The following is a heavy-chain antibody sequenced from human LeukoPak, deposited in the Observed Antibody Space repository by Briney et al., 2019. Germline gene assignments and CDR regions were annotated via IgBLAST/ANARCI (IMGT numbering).Heavy chain of an antibody. CDR1: GFTFDDYA. CDR3: AKDIQGYGIFYGMDV. V-gene: IGHV3-9*01. D-gene: IGHD3-16*01. Sequence: GRSLRLFCAASGFTFDDYAMHWVRQATGKGLEWVSGISWNSGSIGYADSVKGRFTISRDNAKNSLYLQMNSLRAEDTALYYCAKDIQGYGIFYGMDVWGQGTTVTVSS. CDR2: ISWNSGSI. J-gene: IGHJ6*02.